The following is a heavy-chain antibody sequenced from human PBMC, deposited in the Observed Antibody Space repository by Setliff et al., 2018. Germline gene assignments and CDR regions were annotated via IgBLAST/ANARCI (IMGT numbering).Heavy chain of an antibody. Sequence: SETLCLTCTVSSGSIINYYWSWIRQPPGRPLEWIGYIKYDGTTDYNPSLDSRVTMSVDTSKNQFSLKLKSVTAADTAMYYCARGCAAGACYSDYYYYMDVWGKGTTVTVSS. D-gene: IGHD2-15*01. CDR2: IKYDGTT. V-gene: IGHV4-59*01. J-gene: IGHJ6*03. CDR3: ARGCAAGACYSDYYYYMDV. CDR1: SGSIINYY.